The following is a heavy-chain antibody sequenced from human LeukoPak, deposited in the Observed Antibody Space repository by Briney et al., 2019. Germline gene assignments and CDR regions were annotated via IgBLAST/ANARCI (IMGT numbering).Heavy chain of an antibody. CDR3: AKDFSPQIYYYDSSGYYDY. V-gene: IGHV3-30*02. J-gene: IGHJ4*02. D-gene: IGHD3-22*01. Sequence: PGGSLRLSCAASGFTFSSYGMHWVRQAPGKGLEWVAFIRYDGSNKYYADSVKGRFTISRDNSKNTLYLQMNSLRAEDTAVYYCAKDFSPQIYYYDSSGYYDYWGQGTLVTVSS. CDR2: IRYDGSNK. CDR1: GFTFSSYG.